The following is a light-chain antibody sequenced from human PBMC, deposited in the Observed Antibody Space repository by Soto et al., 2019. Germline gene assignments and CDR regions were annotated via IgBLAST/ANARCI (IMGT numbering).Light chain of an antibody. CDR1: QSVGIN. CDR2: GAS. CDR3: QQYNDWART. V-gene: IGKV3-15*01. Sequence: EVVLTQSPDTLSLPPGERATLSCRASQSVGINVAWYQQKPGQAPRLLIYGASTRATGSPDRFSPSGSATEFTLTISSLLSEDFAVYYCQQYNDWARTFGQGTKV. J-gene: IGKJ1*01.